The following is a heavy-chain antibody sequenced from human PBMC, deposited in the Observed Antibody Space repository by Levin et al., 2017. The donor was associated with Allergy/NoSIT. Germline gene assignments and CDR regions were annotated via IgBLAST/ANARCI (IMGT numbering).Heavy chain of an antibody. D-gene: IGHD1-1*01. CDR3: ARETTGSSWRVYYYYGMDV. CDR1: GFTFSSYW. V-gene: IGHV3-74*01. Sequence: SCAASGFTFSSYWMHWVRQAPGKGLVWVSRINSDGSSTSYADSVKGRFTISRDNAKNTLYLQMNSLRAEDTAVYYCARETTGSSWRVYYYYGMDVWGQGTTVTVSS. J-gene: IGHJ6*02. CDR2: INSDGSST.